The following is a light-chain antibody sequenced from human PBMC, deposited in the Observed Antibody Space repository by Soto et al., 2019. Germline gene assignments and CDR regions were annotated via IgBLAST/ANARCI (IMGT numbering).Light chain of an antibody. CDR3: SSYAGSVV. CDR1: SSDVGGYNY. V-gene: IGLV2-11*01. Sequence: QSALTQPRSVSGSPGQSVTISCTGISSDVGGYNYVSWYQQHPGKAPKLMVYDVTKRPSGVPDRVSGSKSGTTASLTISRLQADDEADYYCSSYAGSVVFGGGTKVTVL. CDR2: DVT. J-gene: IGLJ2*01.